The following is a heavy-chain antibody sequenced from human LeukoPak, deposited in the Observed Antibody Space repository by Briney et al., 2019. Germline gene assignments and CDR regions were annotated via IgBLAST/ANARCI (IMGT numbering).Heavy chain of an antibody. Sequence: GGSLRLSCAAAGLSVSSNNMHWVRQAPGGGLEWLSYISAGSGTMFSADSVKGRFTISRDNARDVLFLQMNSLRAEDTAMYYCTRDLGLRRMIWGRGTLV. V-gene: IGHV3-48*04. CDR1: GLSVSSNN. CDR3: TRDLGLRRMI. CDR2: ISAGSGTM. J-gene: IGHJ2*01.